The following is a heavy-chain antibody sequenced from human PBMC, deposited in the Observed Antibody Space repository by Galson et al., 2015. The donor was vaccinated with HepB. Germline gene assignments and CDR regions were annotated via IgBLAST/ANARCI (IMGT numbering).Heavy chain of an antibody. CDR2: ITGSSAIT. Sequence: SLRLSCAASGFTFSNYAMTWVRQTPGKGLEWVSVITGSSAITYYADSVKGRFAASRDNSKNTVFLHMNSLRVEDTAIYYCTRRNWGLGGYFDYWGQGTLVTVSS. J-gene: IGHJ4*02. D-gene: IGHD7-27*01. V-gene: IGHV3-23*01. CDR3: TRRNWGLGGYFDY. CDR1: GFTFSNYA.